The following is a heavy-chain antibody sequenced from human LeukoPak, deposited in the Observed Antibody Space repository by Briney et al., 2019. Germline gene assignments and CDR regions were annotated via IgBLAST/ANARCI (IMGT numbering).Heavy chain of an antibody. CDR2: IKQDASER. J-gene: IGHJ5*02. D-gene: IGHD3-16*01. CDR1: GFTISDYW. Sequence: PRGPLRLSCAAAGFTISDYWMTWVRQAPGKVLEWVANIKQDASERTYVDSVKGRFTISRDNAKNSIFLQMNSLRVEDMATYYCVRDGGTDWYDPWGQGTLVSVSS. CDR3: VRDGGTDWYDP. V-gene: IGHV3-7*01.